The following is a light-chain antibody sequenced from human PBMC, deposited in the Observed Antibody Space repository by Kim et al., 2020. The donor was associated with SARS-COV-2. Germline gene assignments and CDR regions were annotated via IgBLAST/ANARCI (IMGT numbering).Light chain of an antibody. CDR3: QQLNSYPFT. CDR2: AAS. CDR1: QGIYPY. V-gene: IGKV1-9*01. Sequence: IQLTQSPSSLSASVGDRVTITCRASQGIYPYLAWYQQRPGKATKVLIQAASTLQTGVSSRFSGSGSGTDFTLTISSLQPEDFATYYCQQLNSYPFTFGGGTKVDIK. J-gene: IGKJ4*01.